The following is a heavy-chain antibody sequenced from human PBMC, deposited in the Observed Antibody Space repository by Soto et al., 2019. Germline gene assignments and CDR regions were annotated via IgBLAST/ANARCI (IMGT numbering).Heavy chain of an antibody. CDR2: IYHSGST. J-gene: IGHJ4*02. V-gene: IGHV4-38-2*01. CDR3: ARRHSSSWYGLDY. D-gene: IGHD6-13*01. CDR1: GYSISSGYY. Sequence: PSETLSLTCAVSGYSISSGYYWGWIRQPPGKGLEWIGSIYHSGSTYYNPSLKSRVSISVDTSKNQFSLRLSSVTAADTAMYYCARRHSSSWYGLDYWGQGXLVTVYS.